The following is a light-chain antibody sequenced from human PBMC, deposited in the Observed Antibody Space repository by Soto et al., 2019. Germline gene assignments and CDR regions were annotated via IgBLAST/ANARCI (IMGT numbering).Light chain of an antibody. Sequence: QSALTQPASVSGSPGQSITISCTGTNNDVGSHNFVSWYRHYPGKAPKLLIYAATKRPSGLSNRFSASKSGNTASLTISGLQAEDEADYYCCSLTNGAAWVFGGGSKVTVL. CDR3: CSLTNGAAWV. CDR2: AAT. V-gene: IGLV2-23*01. CDR1: NNDVGSHNF. J-gene: IGLJ3*02.